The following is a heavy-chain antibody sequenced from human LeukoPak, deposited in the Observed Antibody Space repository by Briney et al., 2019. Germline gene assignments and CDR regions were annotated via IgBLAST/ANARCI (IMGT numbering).Heavy chain of an antibody. V-gene: IGHV4-31*03. D-gene: IGHD3-3*01. Sequence: PSETLSLTCTVSGGSISSGGYYWSWIRQHPGKGLEWIGYIYYSGSTYYNPSLKSRVTISVDTSKNQFSLKLSSVTAADTAVYYCARVVYDFRNYYYYYGMDVWGQGTTVTVSS. CDR2: IYYSGST. CDR3: ARVVYDFRNYYYYYGMDV. J-gene: IGHJ6*02. CDR1: GGSISSGGYY.